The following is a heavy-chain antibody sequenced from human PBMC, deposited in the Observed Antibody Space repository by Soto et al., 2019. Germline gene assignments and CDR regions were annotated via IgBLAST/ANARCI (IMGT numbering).Heavy chain of an antibody. J-gene: IGHJ6*02. V-gene: IGHV3-48*03. D-gene: IGHD3-10*01. CDR2: ISSSGSTI. CDR1: GFTFSSYE. Sequence: GGSLRLSCAASGFTFSSYEMNWVRQAPGKGLEWVSYISSSGSTIYYADSVKGRFTISRDNAKNSLYLQMNSLRAEDTAVYYCARDPSPTMVQGVIIPSGMDVWGQGTTVTVSS. CDR3: ARDPSPTMVQGVIIPSGMDV.